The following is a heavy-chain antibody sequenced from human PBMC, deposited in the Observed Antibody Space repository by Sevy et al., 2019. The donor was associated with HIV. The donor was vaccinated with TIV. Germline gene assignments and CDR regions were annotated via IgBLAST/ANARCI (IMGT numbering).Heavy chain of an antibody. CDR3: AKDPTDRPPKYYYDSGGYYPILTYFDY. Sequence: GGSPRLSCAASGFTFSSYAMSWVRQAPGKGLEWVSAISGSGGSTYYADSGKGRFTISRDNSKKTLYLQMNSLRAEDTAVYSCAKDPTDRPPKYYYDSGGYYPILTYFDYWGQGTLVTVSS. CDR1: GFTFSSYA. D-gene: IGHD3-22*01. V-gene: IGHV3-23*01. CDR2: ISGSGGST. J-gene: IGHJ4*02.